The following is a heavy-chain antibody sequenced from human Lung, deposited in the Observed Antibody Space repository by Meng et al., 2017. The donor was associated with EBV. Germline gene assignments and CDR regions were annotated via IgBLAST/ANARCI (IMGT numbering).Heavy chain of an antibody. V-gene: IGHV4-4*02. CDR2: IYHNENT. D-gene: IGHD1-20*01. Sequence: QGALQESGPALVKPSGTLSLTCTVSSASISSNNCWTWVRQSPGRGLEWIGEIYHNENTNYNPSLMSRVTMSLDKSKNHFSLNLRSVTAADTAVYFCARAPGNWNFDSWGQGTLVTVSS. J-gene: IGHJ4*02. CDR3: ARAPGNWNFDS. CDR1: SASISSNNC.